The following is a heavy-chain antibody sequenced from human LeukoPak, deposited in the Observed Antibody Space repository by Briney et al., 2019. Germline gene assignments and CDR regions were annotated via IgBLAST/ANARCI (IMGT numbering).Heavy chain of an antibody. CDR1: GFTFNDYY. V-gene: IGHV3-11*01. Sequence: GGSLRLSCAASGFTFNDYYMRWIRQAPGKGLEWLSYINIGGTKTHSADSLKGRFTISTDNAKTSLYLEMNNLTAEDTAVYYCATDGAGFDTWGQGVLVTVSS. J-gene: IGHJ5*02. CDR3: ATDGAGFDT. CDR2: INIGGTKT.